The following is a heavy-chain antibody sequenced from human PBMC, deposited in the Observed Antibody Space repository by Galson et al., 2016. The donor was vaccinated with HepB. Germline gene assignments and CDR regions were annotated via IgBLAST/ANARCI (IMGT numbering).Heavy chain of an antibody. D-gene: IGHD2-21*02. CDR2: MNPNSGNT. Sequence: SVKVSCKASGYTFTSHDINWVRQATGQGLEWMGRMNPNSGNTGYAQKFQGRVTMTRNTSINTAYMELSSLNTEDTAMYYCTRNGRDKVTQPFDYWGQGTLVTVSS. CDR1: GYTFTSHD. J-gene: IGHJ4*02. V-gene: IGHV1-8*01. CDR3: TRNGRDKVTQPFDY.